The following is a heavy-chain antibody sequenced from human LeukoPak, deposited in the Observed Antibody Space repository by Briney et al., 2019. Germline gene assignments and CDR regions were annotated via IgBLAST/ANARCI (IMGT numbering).Heavy chain of an antibody. CDR2: IYYSGSS. CDR3: ARRLWGYCSSTSCFEDDY. Sequence: PSETVSLTCTVSGGSISISSYYWVWIHQPPGKGLEWIGSIYYSGSSYYNPSLKSRVAISVDTSKNQFSLNLSSVTAADTAVYYCARRLWGYCSSTSCFEDDYWGQGTLVTVSS. V-gene: IGHV4-39*01. CDR1: GGSISISSYY. D-gene: IGHD2-2*01. J-gene: IGHJ4*02.